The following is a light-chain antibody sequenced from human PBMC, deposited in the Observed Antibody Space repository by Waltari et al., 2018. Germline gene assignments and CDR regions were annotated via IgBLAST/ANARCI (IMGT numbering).Light chain of an antibody. CDR1: SSDIGGYNY. Sequence: QAALTQPRSVSGSPGQSVTISCTGTSSDIGGYNYVSWYQQHPGTAPKVMIYEVSKRPSGVSDRLSGSKSGNTASLTISGLQAEDEADYYCCSYAGSYWVFGGGTRLTVL. CDR3: CSYAGSYWV. CDR2: EVS. J-gene: IGLJ3*02. V-gene: IGLV2-11*01.